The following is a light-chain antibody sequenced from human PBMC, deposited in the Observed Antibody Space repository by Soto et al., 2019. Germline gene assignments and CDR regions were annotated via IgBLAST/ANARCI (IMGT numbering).Light chain of an antibody. J-gene: IGKJ4*01. V-gene: IGKV3-20*01. CDR3: QQHGSSPLT. CDR1: QSVSSSY. CDR2: GAS. Sequence: EIVLTQSPGTLSLSPGXRATLSCRASQSVSSSYLAWYQQKPGQAPRLLIYGASSRATGIPDRFSDSGSGTDFTLTISRLEPEDFAVYYCQQHGSSPLTFGGGTKVDIK.